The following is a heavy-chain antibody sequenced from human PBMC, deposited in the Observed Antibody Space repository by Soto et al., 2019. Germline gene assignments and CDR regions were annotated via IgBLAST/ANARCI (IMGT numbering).Heavy chain of an antibody. J-gene: IGHJ4*02. D-gene: IGHD5-18*01. Sequence: GGSLRLSCAASGFTFSSYAMSWVRQAPGKGLEWVSAISGSGGSTYYADSVKGRFTISRDNSKNTLYLQMNSLRAEDTAVYYCAKAPVDTAMVTGEQGFDYWGQGTPVTVSS. CDR2: ISGSGGST. CDR1: GFTFSSYA. V-gene: IGHV3-23*01. CDR3: AKAPVDTAMVTGEQGFDY.